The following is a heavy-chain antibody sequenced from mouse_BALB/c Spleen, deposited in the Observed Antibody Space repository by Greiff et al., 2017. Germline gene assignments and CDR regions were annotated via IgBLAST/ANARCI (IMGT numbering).Heavy chain of an antibody. D-gene: IGHD3-1*01. CDR2: INSNGGST. Sequence: EVQLVESGGGLVQPGGSLKLSCAASGFTFSSYGMSWVRQTPDKRLELVATINSNGGSTYYPDSVKGRFTISRDNAKNTLYLQMSSLKSEDTAMYYCARDRGDYFDYWGQGTTLTVSS. J-gene: IGHJ2*01. V-gene: IGHV5-6-3*01. CDR1: GFTFSSYG. CDR3: ARDRGDYFDY.